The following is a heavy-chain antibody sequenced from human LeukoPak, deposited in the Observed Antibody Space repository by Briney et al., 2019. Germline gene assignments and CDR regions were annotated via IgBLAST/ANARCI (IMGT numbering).Heavy chain of an antibody. D-gene: IGHD6-13*01. CDR3: ASLSYSSSWLDY. J-gene: IGHJ4*02. Sequence: SETLSLTCTVSGGSISSGGYYRSWIRQPPGKGLEWIGYIYHSGSTYYNPSLKSRVTISVDRSKNQFSLKLSSVTAADTAVYYCASLSYSSSWLDYWGQGTLVTVSS. CDR2: IYHSGST. CDR1: GGSISSGGYY. V-gene: IGHV4-30-2*01.